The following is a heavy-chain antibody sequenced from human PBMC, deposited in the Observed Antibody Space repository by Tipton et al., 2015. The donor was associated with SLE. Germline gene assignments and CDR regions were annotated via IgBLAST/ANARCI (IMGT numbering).Heavy chain of an antibody. D-gene: IGHD2-21*02. CDR2: INHSGST. CDR3: ARQLGWGDPFAFDY. J-gene: IGHJ4*02. Sequence: TLSLTCAVYGGSFSGYCWTWIRQPPGKGLEWIGEINHSGSTNYNPSLKSRVTISVDTSKNQFSLNLTSVTAADTAVYYCARQLGWGDPFAFDYWGQGTLVTVSS. V-gene: IGHV4-34*01. CDR1: GGSFSGYC.